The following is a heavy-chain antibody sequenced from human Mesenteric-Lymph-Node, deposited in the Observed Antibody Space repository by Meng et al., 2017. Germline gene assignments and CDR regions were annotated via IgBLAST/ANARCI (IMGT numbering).Heavy chain of an antibody. Sequence: SGPTLVKPTQTLTLTCTFSGFSLSTSGVGVGWIRQPPGKAPEWLADIYWDDDRHYSPSLKSRLTISKDTSKNQVVLRMTNMDPVDTATYFCAHRRRGGYCSGDSCWNDWGQGTLVTVSS. CDR1: GFSLSTSGVG. CDR2: IYWDDDR. J-gene: IGHJ4*02. CDR3: AHRRRGGYCSGDSCWND. V-gene: IGHV2-5*02. D-gene: IGHD2-15*01.